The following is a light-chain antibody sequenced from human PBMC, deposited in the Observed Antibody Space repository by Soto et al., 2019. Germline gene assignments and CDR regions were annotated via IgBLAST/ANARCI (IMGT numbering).Light chain of an antibody. CDR3: QQYNSYSWT. Sequence: DIQMTQSPSTLSASVGDRVSITCRASQSISSWLAWYQQKPGKAPKLLIYDGSRLESGVPSRFSGSGSGTEFTLTISSLQPDDFATYYCQQYNSYSWTFGQGTKVEIK. V-gene: IGKV1-5*01. J-gene: IGKJ1*01. CDR2: DGS. CDR1: QSISSW.